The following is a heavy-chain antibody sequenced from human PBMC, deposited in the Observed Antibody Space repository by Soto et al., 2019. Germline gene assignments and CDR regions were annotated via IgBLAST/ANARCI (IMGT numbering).Heavy chain of an antibody. CDR2: IYYRGST. CDR1: VGSRSSDNFF. CDR3: ARVAIACPSSSCYNHYYYSLDV. J-gene: IGHJ6*02. V-gene: IGHV4-30-4*01. D-gene: IGHD2-2*02. Sequence: SLSLAGTVYVGSRSSDNFFWSWILQPPGEGLEWIGYIYYRGSTYYNPSLESRLTLLVDTSKNQFSLKPRSVTAADTAVYYCARVAIACPSSSCYNHYYYSLDVWGQGTTVTVSS.